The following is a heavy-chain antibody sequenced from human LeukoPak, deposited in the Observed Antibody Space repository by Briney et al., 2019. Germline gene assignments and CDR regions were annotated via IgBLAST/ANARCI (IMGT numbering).Heavy chain of an antibody. J-gene: IGHJ4*02. D-gene: IGHD2-8*01. V-gene: IGHV3-64D*09. CDR2: ININGGRT. Sequence: GGSLRLSCSVSGFTFSSYNMHWVRQAPGKGLEYVSSININGGRTYYADSVKGRFTISRDNSKNMLYLQMSSLRAEDTAVYYCVKDKWIDHWGQGTLVTVSS. CDR1: GFTFSSYN. CDR3: VKDKWIDH.